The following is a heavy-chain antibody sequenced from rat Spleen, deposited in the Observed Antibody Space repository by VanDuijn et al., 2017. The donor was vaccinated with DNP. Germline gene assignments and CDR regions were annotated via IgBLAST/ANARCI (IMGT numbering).Heavy chain of an antibody. D-gene: IGHD1-8*01. V-gene: IGHV5-27*01. CDR2: IGSAAYAP. CDR1: GFTFSAYY. CDR3: TTDNYSAPFDY. J-gene: IGHJ2*01. Sequence: EVQLVESGGGLVQPGNSLKLSCAASGFTFSAYYLAWVRQAPAKGLEWVAYIGSAAYAPYYGDSVKGRFTISTDSAKNTLYLQMDSLRSEDTATYYCTTDNYSAPFDYWGQGVMVTVSS.